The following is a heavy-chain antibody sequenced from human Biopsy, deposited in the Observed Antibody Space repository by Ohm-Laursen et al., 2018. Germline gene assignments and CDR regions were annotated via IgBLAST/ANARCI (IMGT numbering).Heavy chain of an antibody. V-gene: IGHV1-69*01. CDR3: VGGQRGPPIGVTVPGDAFDL. CDR2: RIPYFNTI. CDR1: GVTFDTYA. D-gene: IGHD2/OR15-2a*01. Sequence: GSSVKVSCNASGVTFDTYAFGWVRQAPGQGLEWMGGRIPYFNTIYYARNFQDRAVITADRSARTTDMQLSGLRPDDTAVYYCVGGQRGPPIGVTVPGDAFDLWGPGTMVTVSP. J-gene: IGHJ3*01.